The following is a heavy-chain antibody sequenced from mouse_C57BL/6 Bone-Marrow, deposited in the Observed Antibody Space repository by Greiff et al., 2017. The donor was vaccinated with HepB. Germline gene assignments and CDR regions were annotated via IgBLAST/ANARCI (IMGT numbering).Heavy chain of an antibody. CDR3: ALIITTVVATGDWYFDV. CDR2: ISYDGSN. D-gene: IGHD1-1*01. V-gene: IGHV3-6*01. CDR1: GYSITSGYY. Sequence: EVKLMESGPGLVKPSQSLSLTCSVTGYSITSGYYWNWIRQFPGNKLEWMGYISYDGSNNYNPSLKNRISITRDTSKNQFFLKLNSVTTEDTATYYCALIITTVVATGDWYFDVWGTGTTVTVSS. J-gene: IGHJ1*03.